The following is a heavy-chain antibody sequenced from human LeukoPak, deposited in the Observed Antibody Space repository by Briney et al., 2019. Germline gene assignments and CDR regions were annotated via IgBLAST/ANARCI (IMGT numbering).Heavy chain of an antibody. V-gene: IGHV3-74*01. CDR3: ARGAYYDLDS. CDR2: INSDGSST. J-gene: IGHJ4*02. CDR1: GFTFSSYW. D-gene: IGHD3-22*01. Sequence: PGGSLRLSCAASGFTFSSYWIHWVRQSPGKGLVWVSRINSDGSSTNYADSVKGRFTISRDNAKNTVTLQMYSLRAEDTAVYYCARGAYYDLDSWGQGTLVTVSS.